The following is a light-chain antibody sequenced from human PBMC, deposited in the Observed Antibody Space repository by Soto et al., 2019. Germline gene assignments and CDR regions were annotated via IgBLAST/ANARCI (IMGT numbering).Light chain of an antibody. J-gene: IGKJ2*01. CDR1: QSVLYSSNNKNY. CDR3: QQYAINPPT. Sequence: DIVMTQSPDSLAVSLGERATINCKSSQSVLYSSNNKNYLAWYQQRPGQPPKLLIYWASTRESGVPDRFSVSGYGTDFTLTIPSLQAEDLAVYYCQQYAINPPTFGQGTKLEIK. CDR2: WAS. V-gene: IGKV4-1*01.